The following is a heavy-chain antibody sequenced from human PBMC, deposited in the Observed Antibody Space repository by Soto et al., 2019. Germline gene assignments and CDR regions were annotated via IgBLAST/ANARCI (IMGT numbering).Heavy chain of an antibody. V-gene: IGHV4-31*03. CDR1: GGSISSGGYY. CDR2: IYYSGST. Sequence: SETLSLTCTVSGGSISSGGYYWSWIRQHPGKGLEWIGYIYYSGSTYYNPSPKSRVTISVDTSKNQFSLKLSSVTAADTAVYYCAREGSSSDASRAFDIWGQGTMVTVSS. D-gene: IGHD6-6*01. J-gene: IGHJ3*02. CDR3: AREGSSSDASRAFDI.